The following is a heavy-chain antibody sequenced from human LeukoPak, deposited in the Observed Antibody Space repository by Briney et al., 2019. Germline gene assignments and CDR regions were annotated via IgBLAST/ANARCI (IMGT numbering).Heavy chain of an antibody. J-gene: IGHJ5*02. CDR1: GFSLSTSGVG. V-gene: IGHV2-5*02. CDR2: IYWDDDK. D-gene: IGHD6-6*01. Sequence: SGPTLVKPTQTLTLTCTFSGFSLSTSGVGVGWIRQPPGKALEWLALIYWDDDKRYSPSLKSRLTITKDTSKNQVVLTMTNMDPVDTATYYCAHTPGSSSSRVWFDPWAREPWSPSPQ. CDR3: AHTPGSSSSRVWFDP.